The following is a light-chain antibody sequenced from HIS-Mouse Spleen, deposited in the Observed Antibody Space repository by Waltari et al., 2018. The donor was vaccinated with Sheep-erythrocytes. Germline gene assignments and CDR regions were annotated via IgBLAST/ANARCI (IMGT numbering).Light chain of an antibody. CDR1: SRHVGSYNL. CDR3: CSYAGSSTPWV. Sequence: QSALTQPASVSGSPGPSLTISCTGTSRHVGSYNLVPLYQQHPGQAPNLMIYEGSKRPSGVSNRFSCSKSGNTASLTISGLQAEDEADYYCCSYAGSSTPWVFGGGTKLTVL. V-gene: IGLV2-23*01. CDR2: EGS. J-gene: IGLJ3*02.